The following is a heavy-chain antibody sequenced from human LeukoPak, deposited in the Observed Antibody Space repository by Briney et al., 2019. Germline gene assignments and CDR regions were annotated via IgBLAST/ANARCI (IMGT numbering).Heavy chain of an antibody. V-gene: IGHV4-39*01. D-gene: IGHD1-26*01. J-gene: IGHJ4*02. CDR2: IYYSGST. CDR1: GGSISSSSYY. CDR3: ARHVRVAATPSYFDY. Sequence: SETPSLTCTVSGGSISSSSYYWGWIRQPPGKGLEWIGSIYYSGSTYYNPSLKSRVTISVDTSKNQFSLKLSSVTAADTAVYYCARHVRVAATPSYFDYWGQGTLVTVSS.